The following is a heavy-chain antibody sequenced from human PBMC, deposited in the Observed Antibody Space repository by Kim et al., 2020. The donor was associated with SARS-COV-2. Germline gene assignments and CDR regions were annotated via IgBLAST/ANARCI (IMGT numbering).Heavy chain of an antibody. V-gene: IGHV3-33*01. D-gene: IGHD3-16*01. CDR2: ICCDGSNI. CDR1: GFTFGSYG. CDR3: AREGQYLGHDY. Sequence: GGSLRLSCAASGFTFGSYGMHWVRQAPGKGLEWVAGICCDGSNIYYADSVKGRFTISRDNTKNTLYLQMNSLRAEDTAVYYCAREGQYLGHDYWGQGALGTVSS. J-gene: IGHJ4*02.